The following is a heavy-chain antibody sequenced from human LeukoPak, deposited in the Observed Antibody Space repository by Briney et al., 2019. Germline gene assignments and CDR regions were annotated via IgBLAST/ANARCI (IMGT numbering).Heavy chain of an antibody. CDR3: ARHYDSSGCNFYY. Sequence: GGSLRLSCAASGFTFSSYGMSWVRQAPGKGLEWVSTISGSGGSTYYADSVKGRFTISRDNSKNTLYLQMNSLRAEDTAVYYCARHYDSSGCNFYYWGQGTLVTVSP. CDR1: GFTFSSYG. CDR2: ISGSGGST. V-gene: IGHV3-23*01. J-gene: IGHJ4*02. D-gene: IGHD3-22*01.